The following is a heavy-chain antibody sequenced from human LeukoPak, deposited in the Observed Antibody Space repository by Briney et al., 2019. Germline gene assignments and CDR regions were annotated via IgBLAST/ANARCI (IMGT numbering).Heavy chain of an antibody. CDR1: GFTFSSYA. J-gene: IGHJ4*02. D-gene: IGHD6-19*01. CDR2: VSGSGGST. V-gene: IGHV3-23*01. CDR3: AKAGGIAVALDY. Sequence: GGSLRLSCAASGFTFSSYAMSWVRQAPGKGLEWVSGVSGSGGSTYYADSVKGRFTISRGNSKNTLYLQMNSLRAEDTAVYYCAKAGGIAVALDYWGQGTLVTVSS.